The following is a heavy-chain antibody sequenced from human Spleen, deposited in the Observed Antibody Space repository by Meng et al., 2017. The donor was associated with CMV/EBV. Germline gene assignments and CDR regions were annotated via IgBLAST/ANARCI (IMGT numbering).Heavy chain of an antibody. CDR2: INPNSGGA. CDR3: ARDLSQQLVLYYFHH. J-gene: IGHJ4*02. V-gene: IGHV1-2*02. Sequence: ASVKVSCKASGYTFTSYYIHWVRQAPGQGLEWMGWINPNSGGANSVLKFQGRVTMTRDTSISTAYMELSSLRSDDTAVYYCARDLSQQLVLYYFHHWGQGTLVTVSS. D-gene: IGHD6-13*01. CDR1: GYTFTSYY.